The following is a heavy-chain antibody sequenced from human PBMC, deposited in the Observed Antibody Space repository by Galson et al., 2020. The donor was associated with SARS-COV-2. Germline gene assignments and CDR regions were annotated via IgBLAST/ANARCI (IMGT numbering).Heavy chain of an antibody. J-gene: IGHJ4*02. Sequence: GRSLRLSCAALGLTLTSYAMSWVRKAPGKGLEWVSAITGSARSKYYADPVKGRFTISRDTLRNILYLQMNSLRREDTAVYYCAKDIVRFCGGFDFCVQGTLVTVSS. V-gene: IGHV3-23*01. CDR1: GLTLTSYA. D-gene: IGHD3-16*01. CDR3: AKDIVRFCGGFDF. CDR2: ITGSARSK.